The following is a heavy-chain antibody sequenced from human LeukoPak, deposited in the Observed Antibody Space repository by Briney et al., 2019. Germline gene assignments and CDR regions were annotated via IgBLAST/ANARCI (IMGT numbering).Heavy chain of an antibody. J-gene: IGHJ4*02. V-gene: IGHV3-23*01. D-gene: IGHD5-18*01. CDR3: AGRITGYRSGYVF. CDR1: GFTFSNYA. Sequence: GGSLRLSCVGSGFTFSNYAMSWVRQAPGKGLDWVSVISGSAHKIRYADSVRGRFTISRDNSENTVYLQMNNLRGEDTAIYYCAGRITGYRSGYVFWGQGTLVTVSS. CDR2: ISGSAHKI.